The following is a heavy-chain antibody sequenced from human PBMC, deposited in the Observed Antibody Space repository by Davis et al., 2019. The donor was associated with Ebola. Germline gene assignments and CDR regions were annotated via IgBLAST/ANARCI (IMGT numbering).Heavy chain of an antibody. V-gene: IGHV3-33*01. CDR1: GFTFSSYG. D-gene: IGHD6-6*01. CDR3: ARDILSIAARGHDLYYYYYGMDV. Sequence: GESLKISCAASGFTFSSYGMHWVRQAPGKGLEWVAVIWYDGGNKSYADSVKGRFTISRDNSKNTLYLQMNSLRAEDTAVYYCARDILSIAARGHDLYYYYYGMDVWGQGTTVTVSS. CDR2: IWYDGGNK. J-gene: IGHJ6*02.